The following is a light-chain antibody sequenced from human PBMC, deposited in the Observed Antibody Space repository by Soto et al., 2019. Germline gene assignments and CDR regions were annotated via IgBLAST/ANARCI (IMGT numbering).Light chain of an antibody. CDR2: GAS. Sequence: IVFCNSPSTLSFSPEGRSTLSCRASQTISRSLAWYQQKPGQAPRLLIYGASNRATGIPDRFSGSGSGTDFTLTIIRMETEDCAVYYCQQYGSSGTFGQGTKVDIK. J-gene: IGKJ1*01. CDR3: QQYGSSGT. V-gene: IGKV3-20*01. CDR1: QTISRS.